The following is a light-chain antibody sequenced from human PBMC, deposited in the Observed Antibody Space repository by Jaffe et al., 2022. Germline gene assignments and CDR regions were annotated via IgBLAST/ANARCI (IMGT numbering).Light chain of an antibody. Sequence: EIVLTQSPGTLSLSPGERATLSCRASQSVNSNYLAWYQQKPGQAPRLLIYGASSRATGVADRFSGSGSGTDFTLTISRLEPEDFAVYYCQQYGNSPSTFGGGTKVEIK. CDR3: QQYGNSPST. V-gene: IGKV3-20*01. CDR2: GAS. CDR1: QSVNSNY. J-gene: IGKJ4*01.